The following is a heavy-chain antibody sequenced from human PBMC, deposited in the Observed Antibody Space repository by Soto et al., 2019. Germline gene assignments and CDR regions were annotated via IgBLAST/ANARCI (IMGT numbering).Heavy chain of an antibody. D-gene: IGHD2-2*01. CDR2: IWYDGSNK. Sequence: QVQLVESGGGVVQPGRSLRLSCAASGFTFSSYGMHWVRQAPGKGMEWVAVIWYDGSNKYYADSVKGRFTISIDNSKNPLYLQMNSLRAEDTAVYYCARDRASMGGKGWFDPWGQGTLDTVYS. CDR1: GFTFSSYG. V-gene: IGHV3-33*01. J-gene: IGHJ5*02. CDR3: ARDRASMGGKGWFDP.